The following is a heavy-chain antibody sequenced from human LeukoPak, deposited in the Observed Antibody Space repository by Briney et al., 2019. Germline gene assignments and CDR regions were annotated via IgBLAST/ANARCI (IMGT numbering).Heavy chain of an antibody. Sequence: GGSLRLSCAASGFTFSSYEMNWVRQAPGKGLEWVSYISSSGSTIYYADSVKGRFTISRDNAKNSLYLQMNSLRAEDTAVYYCARDVTYYYGSGSYYPFDYWGQGTLVTVSS. CDR2: ISSSGSTI. CDR3: ARDVTYYYGSGSYYPFDY. D-gene: IGHD3-10*01. V-gene: IGHV3-48*03. J-gene: IGHJ4*02. CDR1: GFTFSSYE.